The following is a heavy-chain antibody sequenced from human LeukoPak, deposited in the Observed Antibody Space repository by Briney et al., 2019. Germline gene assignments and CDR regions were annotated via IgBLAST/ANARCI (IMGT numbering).Heavy chain of an antibody. CDR2: ISPSGDIT. CDR1: GFIFSSHG. CDR3: ATRAGYSGSRMFDP. J-gene: IGHJ5*02. D-gene: IGHD5-12*01. Sequence: GGSLRLSCAASGFIFSSHGMNWVRQAPGKGLEWVSGISPSGDITYYADSVKGRFTISRDNAKNSLYLQMNSLRAEDTAVYYCATRAGYSGSRMFDPWGQGTLVTVSS. V-gene: IGHV3-23*01.